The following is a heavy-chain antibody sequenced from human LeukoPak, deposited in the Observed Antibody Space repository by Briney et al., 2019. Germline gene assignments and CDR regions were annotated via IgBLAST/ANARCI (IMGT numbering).Heavy chain of an antibody. CDR3: ARVKYDRTGYYSILDN. CDR2: ITRGSSYI. J-gene: IGHJ4*02. Sequence: PGGSLRLSCAAAGFTFSNYWMSWVRQAPGKGLEWVSSITRGSSYIYYADSVKGRFTISRDNAENSLDLQMNSLRAEDTAVYYCARVKYDRTGYYSILDNWGQGTLVTVSS. CDR1: GFTFSNYW. V-gene: IGHV3-21*01. D-gene: IGHD3-22*01.